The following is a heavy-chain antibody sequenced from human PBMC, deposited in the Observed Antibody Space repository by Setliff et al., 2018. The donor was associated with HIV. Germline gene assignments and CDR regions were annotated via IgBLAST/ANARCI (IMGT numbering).Heavy chain of an antibody. D-gene: IGHD3-3*01. CDR1: GGSISSSGPGYY. Sequence: SETLSLTCTVSGGSISSSGPGYYWDWVRQAPGGGLEWIGSVYYSGSTYYNPPLKSRVTISLDTSKNQLSLRLTSMTAADTAVYYCARSQPDTIFGVVIFDYWGQGKMVTVSS. CDR3: ARSQPDTIFGVVIFDY. CDR2: VYYSGST. V-gene: IGHV4-39*01. J-gene: IGHJ4*02.